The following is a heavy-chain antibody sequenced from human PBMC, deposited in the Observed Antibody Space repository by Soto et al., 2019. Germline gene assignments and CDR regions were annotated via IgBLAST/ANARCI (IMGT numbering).Heavy chain of an antibody. V-gene: IGHV3-30-3*01. CDR2: ISYDGSNK. J-gene: IGHJ3*02. D-gene: IGHD2-21*02. Sequence: QVQLVESGGGVVQPGRSLRLSCAASGFTFSSYAMHWVRQAPGNGLEWVAVISYDGSNKYYADSVKGRFTISRDNSKNTLYLQMNSLRAEDTAVHCCAREVIVVVAAPAFDIWGQGTMVTVSS. CDR3: AREVIVVVAAPAFDI. CDR1: GFTFSSYA.